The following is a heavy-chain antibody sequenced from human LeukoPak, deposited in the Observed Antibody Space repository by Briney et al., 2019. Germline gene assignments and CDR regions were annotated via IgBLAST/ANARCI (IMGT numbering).Heavy chain of an antibody. Sequence: GGSLRLSCAASGFTFSSYWMHWVRQAPGKGLVWVSRINSDGSSTSYADSVKGRFTISRDNAKNSLYLQMNSLRAEDTAVYYCAITMIVVNLRNDYWGQGTLVTVSS. J-gene: IGHJ4*02. CDR3: AITMIVVNLRNDY. V-gene: IGHV3-74*01. CDR1: GFTFSSYW. D-gene: IGHD3-22*01. CDR2: INSDGSST.